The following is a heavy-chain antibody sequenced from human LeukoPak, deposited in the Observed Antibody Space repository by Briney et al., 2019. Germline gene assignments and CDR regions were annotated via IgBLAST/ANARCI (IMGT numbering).Heavy chain of an antibody. V-gene: IGHV1-69*13. CDR3: ARAPLYGGGGYYFDY. J-gene: IGHJ4*02. Sequence: GASVKVSCKASGGTFSSYAISWVRQAPGQGLEWMGGIIPILGTANYAQKFQGRVTITADESTSTAYMELSSLRSEDTAVYYCARAPLYGGGGYYFDYWGRGTLVPVSS. CDR2: IIPILGTA. CDR1: GGTFSSYA. D-gene: IGHD2/OR15-2a*01.